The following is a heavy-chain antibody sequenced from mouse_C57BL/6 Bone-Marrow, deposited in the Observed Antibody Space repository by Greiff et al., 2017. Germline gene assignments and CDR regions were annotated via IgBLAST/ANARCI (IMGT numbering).Heavy chain of an antibody. Sequence: VQRVESGAELVRPGTSVKVSCKASGYAFTNYLIEWVKQRPGQGLEWIGVINPGSGGTNYNEKFKGKATLTADKSSSTAYMQLSSLTSEDSAVYFCARDDGYYVWYFDVWGTGTTVTVSS. D-gene: IGHD2-3*01. CDR3: ARDDGYYVWYFDV. V-gene: IGHV1-54*01. CDR2: INPGSGGT. CDR1: GYAFTNYL. J-gene: IGHJ1*03.